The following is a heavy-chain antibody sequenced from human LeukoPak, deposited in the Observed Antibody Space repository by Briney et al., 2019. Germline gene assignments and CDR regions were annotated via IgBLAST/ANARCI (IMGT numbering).Heavy chain of an antibody. J-gene: IGHJ4*02. V-gene: IGHV3-9*01. CDR3: AKVGREVDY. Sequence: GRSLRLSCAASGFTFDDYAMHWVRQAPGKGLEWVSGISWNSGSIGYADSVKGRFTISRDNAKNSLYLQMSSLRAEDTALYYCAKVGREVDYWGQGTLVTVSS. CDR2: ISWNSGSI. CDR1: GFTFDDYA.